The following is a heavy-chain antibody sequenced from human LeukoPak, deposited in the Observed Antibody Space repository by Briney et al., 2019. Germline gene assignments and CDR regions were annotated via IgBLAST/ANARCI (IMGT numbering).Heavy chain of an antibody. CDR2: VYYSGKT. Sequence: SETLSLTCTVSGGSISRSYYYWGWIPQPPGKGLEWVGSVYYSGKTFYSPSLESRVTISVDTSKNHFSLRLISVNAADTAMYYCARHEHKAVAGDTWGQGTLVTVSS. V-gene: IGHV4-39*01. CDR3: ARHEHKAVAGDT. CDR1: GGSISRSYYY. D-gene: IGHD6-19*01. J-gene: IGHJ5*02.